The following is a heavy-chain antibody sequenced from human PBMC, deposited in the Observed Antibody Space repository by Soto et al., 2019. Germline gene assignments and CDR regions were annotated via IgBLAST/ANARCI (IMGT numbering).Heavy chain of an antibody. CDR2: ISWNSGSI. J-gene: IGHJ4*02. V-gene: IGHV3-9*01. CDR1: GFTFDDYA. D-gene: IGHD3-10*01. CDR3: AKDIRAGSGSFRALDY. Sequence: ALRLSCAASGFTFDDYAMHWVRQAPGKGLGGVSGISWNSGSIGYADSVKGRFTISRDNAKNSLYLQMNSMRAEDTALYYCAKDIRAGSGSFRALDYWGQGTLVTVSS.